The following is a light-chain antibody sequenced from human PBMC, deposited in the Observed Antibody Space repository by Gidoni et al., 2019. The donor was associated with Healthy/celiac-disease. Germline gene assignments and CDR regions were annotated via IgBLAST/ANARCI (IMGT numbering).Light chain of an antibody. V-gene: IGLV2-23*02. Sequence: HSALTPPASVSGSPGQSITIPFTGTSSHVGSYNLVSWYQQPPGKAPKLMIYEVSKRPSGVSIRFSGAKSGNTASLTISGLQAEDEADYYCCSYAGSSTLRVFGTGTKVTVL. CDR2: EVS. CDR3: CSYAGSSTLRV. CDR1: SSHVGSYNL. J-gene: IGLJ1*01.